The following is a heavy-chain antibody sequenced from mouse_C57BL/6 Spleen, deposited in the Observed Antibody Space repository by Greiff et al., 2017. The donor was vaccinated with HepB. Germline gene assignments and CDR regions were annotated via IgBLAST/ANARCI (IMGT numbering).Heavy chain of an antibody. CDR1: GFTFSDYG. V-gene: IGHV5-17*01. Sequence: EVQLVESGGGLVKPGGSLKLSCAASGFTFSDYGMHWVRQAPEKGLEWVAYISSGSSTIYYADTVKGRFTISRDNAKNTLFLQRTSLRSEDTAMYYCARAGSYAMDYWGQGTSVTVSS. CDR3: ARAGSYAMDY. CDR2: ISSGSSTI. D-gene: IGHD4-1*01. J-gene: IGHJ4*01.